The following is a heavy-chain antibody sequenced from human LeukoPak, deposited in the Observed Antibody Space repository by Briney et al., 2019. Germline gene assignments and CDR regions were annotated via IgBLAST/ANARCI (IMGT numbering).Heavy chain of an antibody. CDR2: ISSSSSYI. Sequence: GGSLRPSCAASGFTFSSYSMNWVRQAPGKGLEWVSSISSSSSYIYYADSVKGRFTISRDNAKNSLYLQMNSLRAEDTAVYYCARGRRGLAAAGSLIDYWGQGTLVTVSS. V-gene: IGHV3-21*01. D-gene: IGHD6-13*01. CDR3: ARGRRGLAAAGSLIDY. J-gene: IGHJ4*02. CDR1: GFTFSSYS.